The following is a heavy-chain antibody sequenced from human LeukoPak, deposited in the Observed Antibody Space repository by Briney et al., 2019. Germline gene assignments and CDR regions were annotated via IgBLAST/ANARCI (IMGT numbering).Heavy chain of an antibody. CDR1: GGSISGYY. V-gene: IGHV4-4*07. J-gene: IGHJ6*03. CDR2: IYSSGYT. CDR3: ARGVYYYGSGTYYNYYMDV. D-gene: IGHD3-10*01. Sequence: PSETLSLTCTVSGGSISGYYWSWIRQPAGKGLEWIGLIYSSGYTNYNPSLQSRVAMSVDTSKNQFSLKLSSVTAAETAVYYCARGVYYYGSGTYYNYYMDVWGKGTTVTVSS.